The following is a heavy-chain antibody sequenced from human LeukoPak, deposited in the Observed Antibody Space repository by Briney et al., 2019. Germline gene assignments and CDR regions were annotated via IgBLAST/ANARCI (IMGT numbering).Heavy chain of an antibody. CDR1: GFTVSSNY. CDR3: ARDHGSSHFDY. J-gene: IGHJ4*02. D-gene: IGHD2-15*01. Sequence: GGSLRLSCAASGFTVSSNYMSWVRQAPGKGLEWVSVIYSGGSTYYADSVKGRFTISRDNSKNTLYLQMSSLRAEDTAVYYCARDHGSSHFDYWGQGTLVTVSS. CDR2: IYSGGST. V-gene: IGHV3-66*01.